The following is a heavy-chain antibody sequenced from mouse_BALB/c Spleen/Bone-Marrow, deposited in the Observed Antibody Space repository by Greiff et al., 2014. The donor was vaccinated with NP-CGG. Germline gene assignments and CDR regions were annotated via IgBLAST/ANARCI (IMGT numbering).Heavy chain of an antibody. CDR3: TTLARSDFDY. V-gene: IGHV1-5*01. J-gene: IGHJ2*01. CDR2: IYPGNSDT. Sequence: SGTVLARPGAAVKMSCKAPGYTFSNYWMHWVKQRPGQGLEWIGTIYPGNSDTTYNQKFKGKAKLTAVTSTSTAYMELSSLTNEDSAVYYCTTLARSDFDYWGQGTTLTVSS. CDR1: GYTFSNYW. D-gene: IGHD3-1*01.